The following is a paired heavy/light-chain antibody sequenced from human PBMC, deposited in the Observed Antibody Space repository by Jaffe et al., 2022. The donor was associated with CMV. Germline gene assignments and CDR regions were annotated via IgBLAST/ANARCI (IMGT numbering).Light chain of an antibody. J-gene: IGKJ4*01. Sequence: EIVLTQSPATLSLSPGERATLSCRASQSFNNYLAWYQQKPGQAPRLLIYDASNRATGIPARFSGSGSGTDFTLTISSLEPEDFAVYYCQQRSNWPFTFGGGTKVEIK. CDR3: QQRSNWPFT. CDR2: DAS. V-gene: IGKV3-11*01. CDR1: QSFNNY.
Heavy chain of an antibody. CDR1: GFTFSRYA. V-gene: IGHV3-23*01. CDR3: APETYYFDH. CDR2: ISGNAANT. J-gene: IGHJ4*02. Sequence: EVQLLESGGGLVRPGGSLRLSCAASGFTFSRYAVSWVRQAPGKGLEWVSSISGNAANTYYADSVRGRFTISRDNSKDTLYLQMNSLRAEDTALYYCAPETYYFDHWGQGTLVTVSS.